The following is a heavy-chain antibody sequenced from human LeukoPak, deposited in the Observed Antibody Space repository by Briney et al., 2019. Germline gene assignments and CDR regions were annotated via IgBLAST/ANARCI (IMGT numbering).Heavy chain of an antibody. V-gene: IGHV3-66*01. D-gene: IGHD3-22*01. CDR2: IYSGGST. J-gene: IGHJ3*02. CDR1: GFTVSSNY. Sequence: GGSLRLSCAASGFTVSSNYMSWVRQAPGKGLEWVSVIYSGGSTYYADSVKGRFTISRDNSKNTLYLQMNSLRAEDTAVYYCATEKYYYDGDAFDIWGQGTMVTVSS. CDR3: ATEKYYYDGDAFDI.